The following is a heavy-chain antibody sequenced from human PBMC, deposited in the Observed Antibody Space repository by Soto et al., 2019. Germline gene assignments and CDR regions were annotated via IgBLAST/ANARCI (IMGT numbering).Heavy chain of an antibody. CDR3: ASNPDYYDSSGYMDY. CDR2: IYYSVST. J-gene: IGHJ4*02. CDR1: GGSISSSSYY. D-gene: IGHD3-22*01. V-gene: IGHV4-39*01. Sequence: SETRSLTCTVSGGSISSSSYYWGWIRQPPGKGLEWIGSIYYSVSTYYNPSLKSRVTISVDTSKNQFSLKLSSVTAADTAVYYCASNPDYYDSSGYMDYWGQGTLVTASS.